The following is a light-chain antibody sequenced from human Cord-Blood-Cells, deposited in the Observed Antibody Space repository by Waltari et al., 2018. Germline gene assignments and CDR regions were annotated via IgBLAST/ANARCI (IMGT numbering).Light chain of an antibody. J-gene: IGLJ1*01. V-gene: IGLV2-11*01. CDR2: DVS. Sequence: GSPGQSVTISCTGTSSDVGGYNYVSWYQQHPGKAPKLMIYDVSKRPSGVPDRFSGSKSGNTASLTISGLQAEDEADYYCCSYAGSYTYVFGTGTKVTVL. CDR1: SSDVGGYNY. CDR3: CSYAGSYTYV.